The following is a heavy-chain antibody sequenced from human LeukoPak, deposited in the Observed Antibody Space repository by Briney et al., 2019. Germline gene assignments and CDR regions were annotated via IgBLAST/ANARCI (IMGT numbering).Heavy chain of an antibody. CDR1: GFTFSSYE. CDR2: IWYDGSIQ. V-gene: IGHV3-33*08. D-gene: IGHD2-15*01. Sequence: GGSLRLSCAASGFTFSSYEMNWVRQAPGKGLEWVAAIWYDGSIQYYADSVKGRFTISRDNSKNTLYLQMDSLRAEDTAVYYCARAGYCSGGSCYGSDYWGQGTLVSVSS. J-gene: IGHJ4*02. CDR3: ARAGYCSGGSCYGSDY.